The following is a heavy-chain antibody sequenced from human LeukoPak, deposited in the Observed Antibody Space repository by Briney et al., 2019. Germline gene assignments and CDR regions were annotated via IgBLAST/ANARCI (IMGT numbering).Heavy chain of an antibody. J-gene: IGHJ4*02. D-gene: IGHD6-19*01. CDR3: ALLAVASDFDY. V-gene: IGHV3-48*03. CDR1: GFPFSFYE. CDR2: IGSSGTTI. Sequence: PGGSLRLSCAVSGFPFSFYEMNWVRQAPRKGLERVSNIGSSGTTIYYADSVKGRFSISRDNAKSSLYLQMNSLRVEHTDVYYCALLAVASDFDYWGQGALVSVSS.